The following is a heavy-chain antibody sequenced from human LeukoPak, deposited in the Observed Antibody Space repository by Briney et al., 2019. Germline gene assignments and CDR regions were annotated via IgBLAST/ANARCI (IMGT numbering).Heavy chain of an antibody. Sequence: GGSLILCCAASGFTFSSYSMNWVRQAPGKGLDWVSSISSSSYIYYADSVKGRFTISRDNAKNSLYLQMNSLRAEDTAVYYCVTSRVVVPAAIPFWGQGTLVTVSS. CDR2: ISSSSYI. V-gene: IGHV3-21*01. J-gene: IGHJ4*02. CDR1: GFTFSSYS. D-gene: IGHD2-2*01. CDR3: VTSRVVVPAAIPF.